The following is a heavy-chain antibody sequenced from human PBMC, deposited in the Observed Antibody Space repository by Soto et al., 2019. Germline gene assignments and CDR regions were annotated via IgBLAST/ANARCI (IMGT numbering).Heavy chain of an antibody. Sequence: EVQLLESGGGLVQPGGSLRLSCVVSGFSFENYGMSWVRQAPGKGLVWVSGVSGNSAKTYYADSVKGRFTISRDNSKNTLYLQMNSLTAEDTAVYWCAKKTVKTTRGGDFYYARDVWGQGTTVIVSS. J-gene: IGHJ6*02. V-gene: IGHV3-23*01. CDR1: GFSFENYG. CDR2: VSGNSAKT. CDR3: AKKTVKTTRGGDFYYARDV. D-gene: IGHD4-17*01.